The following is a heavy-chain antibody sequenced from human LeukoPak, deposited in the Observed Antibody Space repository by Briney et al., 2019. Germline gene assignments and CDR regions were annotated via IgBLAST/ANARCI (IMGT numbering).Heavy chain of an antibody. D-gene: IGHD6-13*01. CDR3: ARMEAAAGYFDY. V-gene: IGHV4-4*02. CDR2: IYHSGRT. Sequence: SETLSLTCAVSGGSIISGNWWSWVRQPPGKGLEWIGEIYHSGRTNYNPSLKSRVTISLDKSKNQFSLNLSSVTAADTAVYYCARMEAAAGYFDYWGQGTLVTVSS. J-gene: IGHJ4*02. CDR1: GGSIISGNW.